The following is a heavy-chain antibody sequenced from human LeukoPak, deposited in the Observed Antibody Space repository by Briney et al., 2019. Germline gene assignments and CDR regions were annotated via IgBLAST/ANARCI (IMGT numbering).Heavy chain of an antibody. Sequence: SETLSLTCTVSGGSISSYYWSWIRQPPGKGLEWIGYMYYSWSTNYNPSLKSRVTISLHTSKKQFSLRLTSVTAADTAVYYCARSIVVAGVISDFYYYGMDVWGQGTTVTVSS. D-gene: IGHD6-19*01. J-gene: IGHJ6*02. CDR1: GGSISSYY. CDR3: ARSIVVAGVISDFYYYGMDV. V-gene: IGHV4-59*08. CDR2: MYYSWST.